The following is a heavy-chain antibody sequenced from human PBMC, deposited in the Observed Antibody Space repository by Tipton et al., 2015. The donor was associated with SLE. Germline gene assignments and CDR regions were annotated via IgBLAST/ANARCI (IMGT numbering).Heavy chain of an antibody. CDR1: GFTFDDYA. J-gene: IGHJ4*02. V-gene: IGHV3-9*01. Sequence: SLRLSCAASGFTFDDYAMHWVRQAPGKGLEWVSGISWNSGSIGYADSVKGRFTISRDNAKNSLYLQMNSLRAEDTALYYCAKDTRITMVRGTTLYYWGQGTLVTVSS. CDR3: AKDTRITMVRGTTLYY. D-gene: IGHD3-10*01. CDR2: ISWNSGSI.